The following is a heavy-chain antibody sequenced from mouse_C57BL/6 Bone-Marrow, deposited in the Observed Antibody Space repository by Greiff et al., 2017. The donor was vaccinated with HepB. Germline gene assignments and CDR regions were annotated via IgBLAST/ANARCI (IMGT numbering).Heavy chain of an antibody. Sequence: EVQLVESGPGLVKPSQSLSLTCSVTGYSITSGYNWNWIRQFPGNKLEWMGYISYDGSTNYNPSLKNRISITRDTSKNQFFLKLNSVTTEDTATYYCARYGSSHWYFDVWGTGTTVTVSS. J-gene: IGHJ1*03. D-gene: IGHD1-1*01. V-gene: IGHV3-6*01. CDR3: ARYGSSHWYFDV. CDR2: ISYDGST. CDR1: GYSITSGYN.